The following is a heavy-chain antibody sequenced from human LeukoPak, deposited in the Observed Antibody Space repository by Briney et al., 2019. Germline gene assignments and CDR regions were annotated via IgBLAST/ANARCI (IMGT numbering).Heavy chain of an antibody. CDR1: GFTFSSYG. Sequence: QPGRSLRPSCAASGFTFSSYGMHSVRQAPGKGLEWVAVIWYDGSNKYYADSVKGPFTISRDNSKNTLYLQMNSLRAEDTAVYYCARDSDYPDYWGQGTLVTVSS. D-gene: IGHD3-10*01. CDR2: IWYDGSNK. CDR3: ARDSDYPDY. V-gene: IGHV3-33*01. J-gene: IGHJ4*02.